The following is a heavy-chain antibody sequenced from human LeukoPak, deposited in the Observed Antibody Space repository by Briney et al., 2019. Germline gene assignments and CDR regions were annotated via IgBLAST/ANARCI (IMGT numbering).Heavy chain of an antibody. CDR3: AKDQLELRHY. V-gene: IGHV3-23*01. D-gene: IGHD1-7*01. CDR2: ISGSGGGT. J-gene: IGHJ4*02. CDR1: GFTFSTYA. Sequence: GGSLRLSCAASGFTFSTYAMSWVRQAAGKGLEWVSLISGSGGGTYYADSVKGRFTISRDNSKNTLYLQMNSLRAEDTAVYYCAKDQLELRHYWGQGTLVTVSS.